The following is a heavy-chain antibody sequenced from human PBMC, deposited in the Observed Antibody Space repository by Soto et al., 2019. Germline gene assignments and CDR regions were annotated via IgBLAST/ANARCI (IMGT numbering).Heavy chain of an antibody. CDR2: IYYSGST. CDR3: ARHKSHSSSYVDP. Sequence: SETLSLTCTVSGGSISSSSYYWGWIRQPPGKGLEWIGSIYYSGSTYYNPSLKSRVTISVDTSKNQFSLKLSSVTAADTAVYCCARHKSHSSSYVDPWGQGTLLNVSS. J-gene: IGHJ5*02. V-gene: IGHV4-39*01. D-gene: IGHD6-13*01. CDR1: GGSISSSSYY.